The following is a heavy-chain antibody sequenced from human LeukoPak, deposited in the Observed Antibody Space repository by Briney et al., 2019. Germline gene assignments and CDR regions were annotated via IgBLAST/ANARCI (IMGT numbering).Heavy chain of an antibody. J-gene: IGHJ4*02. D-gene: IGHD3-9*01. CDR3: ARQEETGKYYYFDY. V-gene: IGHV1-46*01. CDR1: GYTFTSYY. CDR2: IKSSGGST. Sequence: ASVNVSCKASGYTFTSYYLHWVRQAPGQGLEWMGIIKSSGGSTNYAQKFQGRVTMTRDTSTSTVYMELSSLRSDDTAVYYCARQEETGKYYYFDYWGQGTLVTVSS.